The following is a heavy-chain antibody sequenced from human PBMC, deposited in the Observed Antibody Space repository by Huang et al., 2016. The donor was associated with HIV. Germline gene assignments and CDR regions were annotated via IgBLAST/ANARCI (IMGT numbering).Heavy chain of an antibody. CDR2: LMPVFDSP. J-gene: IGHJ4*02. D-gene: IGHD2-2*01. V-gene: IGHV1-69*13. CDR1: GGPFRSYS. CDR3: ARGSLEYTVSSSLDY. Sequence: QVQLLQSGAEVKKPGSSVKVSCKPSGGPFRSYSIAWVRQAPGQGLEWMASLMPVFDSPNYAQKLQGRVRVTADESTSTVYMELRDLRPDDTAVYFCARGSLEYTVSSSLDYWGQGTHVTVSS.